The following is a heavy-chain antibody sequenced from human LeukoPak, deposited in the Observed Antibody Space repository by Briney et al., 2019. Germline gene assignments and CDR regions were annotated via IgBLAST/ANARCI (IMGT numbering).Heavy chain of an antibody. CDR3: ARQATYYDFWSGYYPREFFDY. V-gene: IGHV4-59*08. CDR1: GSSISSYY. D-gene: IGHD3-3*01. Sequence: SETLSLTCTVSGSSISSYYWSWIRQPPGKGLEWIGYIYYSGSTNYNPSLKSRVTISVDTSKNLFSLKLSSVTAADTAVYYCARQATYYDFWSGYYPREFFDYWGQGTLVTVSS. CDR2: IYYSGST. J-gene: IGHJ4*02.